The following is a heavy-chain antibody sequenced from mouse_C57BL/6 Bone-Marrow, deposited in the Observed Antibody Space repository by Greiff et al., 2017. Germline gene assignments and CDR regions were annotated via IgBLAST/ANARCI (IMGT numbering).Heavy chain of an antibody. CDR1: GYTFTSYW. J-gene: IGHJ3*01. CDR3: AKTAQATDWFAY. CDR2: IDPSDSYT. D-gene: IGHD3-2*02. V-gene: IGHV1-69*01. Sequence: QVQLQQPGAELVMPGASVKLSCKASGYTFTSYWMPWVKQRPGQGLEWIGEIDPSDSYTNYNQKFKGKSTLTVDKSSSTAYMQLSSLTSEDSAVYYCAKTAQATDWFAYWGQGTLVTVSA.